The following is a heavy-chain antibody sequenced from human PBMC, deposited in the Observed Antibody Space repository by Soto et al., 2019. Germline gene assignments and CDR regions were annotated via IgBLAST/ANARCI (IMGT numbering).Heavy chain of an antibody. CDR2: IIPLFGTP. CDR1: GGAFNSFA. CDR3: ARGVVAAAGEKNWFDP. V-gene: IGHV1-69*13. D-gene: IGHD6-13*01. J-gene: IGHJ5*02. Sequence: SVKVSCKASGGAFNSFAISWLRLAPGQGLEWMGGIIPLFGTPDYAETFQGRVTISADESTATSFLELRSLTSGDTAVYYCARGVVAAAGEKNWFDPWGQGTLVTVSS.